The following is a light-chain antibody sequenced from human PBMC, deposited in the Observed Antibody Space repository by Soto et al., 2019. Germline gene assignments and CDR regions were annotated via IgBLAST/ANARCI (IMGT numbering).Light chain of an antibody. V-gene: IGKV1-27*01. J-gene: IGKJ4*01. CDR1: QGISNY. CDR3: QKDNSAPSLT. Sequence: DIQMTQSPSSLSASVGDRVTITCRASQGISNYLAWYQQKPGKVPKLLIYAASTLQSGVPSRFSGSGSGTGITLTISSLQPEDVATSYCQKDNSAPSLTFGGGTKVEIK. CDR2: AAS.